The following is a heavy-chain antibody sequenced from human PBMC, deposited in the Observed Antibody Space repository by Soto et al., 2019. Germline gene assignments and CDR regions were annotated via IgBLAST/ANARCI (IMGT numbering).Heavy chain of an antibody. CDR3: ARGASDFWGAYPEIHFFDY. V-gene: IGHV3-30-3*01. D-gene: IGHD3-3*01. J-gene: IGHJ4*01. CDR1: EFTFSTYP. CDR2: ISYDETNK. Sequence: QVLLVESGGGVVQPGRSLRLSCAASEFTFSTYPMHWVRQAPGKGLEWVAVISYDETNKYYADSVKGRFTISRDNSKNTLYLQMNNLRDDDTAVYYCARGASDFWGAYPEIHFFDYWVHGTLVTVSS.